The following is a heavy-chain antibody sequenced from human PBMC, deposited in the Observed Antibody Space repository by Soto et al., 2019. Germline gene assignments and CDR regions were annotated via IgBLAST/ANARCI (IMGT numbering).Heavy chain of an antibody. J-gene: IGHJ6*02. D-gene: IGHD6-6*01. V-gene: IGHV4-59*01. CDR1: GGSISSYY. Sequence: PSETLSLTCTVSGGSISSYYWSWIRQPPGKGLEWIGYIYYSGSTNYNPSLKSRVTISVDTSKNQFSLKLSSVTAADTAVYYCARGGSSQGGSYYYGMDVWGQGTTVTVSS. CDR2: IYYSGST. CDR3: ARGGSSQGGSYYYGMDV.